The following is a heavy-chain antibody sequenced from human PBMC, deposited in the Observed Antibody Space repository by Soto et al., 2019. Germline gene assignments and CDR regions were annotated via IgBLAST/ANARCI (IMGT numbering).Heavy chain of an antibody. J-gene: IGHJ5*01. Sequence: SETLSLTCTVSGGSISSYYWSWIRQPPGKGLEWIGYIYYSGSTNYNPSLKSRVTISVDTSKNQFSLKLSSVTAADTAVYYCASFPTNWFDPWGQGTLVTVSS. CDR2: IYYSGST. V-gene: IGHV4-59*01. CDR1: GGSISSYY. CDR3: ASFPTNWFDP.